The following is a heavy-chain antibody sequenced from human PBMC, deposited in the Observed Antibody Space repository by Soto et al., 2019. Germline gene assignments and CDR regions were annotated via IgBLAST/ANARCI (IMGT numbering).Heavy chain of an antibody. D-gene: IGHD3-16*01. Sequence: VQLQESGPGLVKPSETLSLTCSVSVGSISSGGYYWSWIRQHPGKGLEWIGYVHHSGSTYYSPSLKSRVTLSIDTSKNHFSLKLSSVTAADTAVYYCARDYDFIQGAFDIWGQGTMVIVSS. CDR2: VHHSGST. CDR1: VGSISSGGYY. J-gene: IGHJ3*02. V-gene: IGHV4-31*03. CDR3: ARDYDFIQGAFDI.